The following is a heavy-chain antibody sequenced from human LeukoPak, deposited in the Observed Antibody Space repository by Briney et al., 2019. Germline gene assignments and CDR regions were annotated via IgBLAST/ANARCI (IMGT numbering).Heavy chain of an antibody. CDR2: IWYDGSNK. D-gene: IGHD4-17*01. V-gene: IGHV3-33*06. CDR3: AKGTYGDYAHFDY. J-gene: IGHJ4*02. Sequence: GGSLRLSCAASGFTFSSYGMHWVRQAPGKGLEWVAVIWYDGSNKYYADSVKGRFTISRDNSKYTLYLQMNSLRVEDTAVYYCAKGTYGDYAHFDYWGQGTLVTVPS. CDR1: GFTFSSYG.